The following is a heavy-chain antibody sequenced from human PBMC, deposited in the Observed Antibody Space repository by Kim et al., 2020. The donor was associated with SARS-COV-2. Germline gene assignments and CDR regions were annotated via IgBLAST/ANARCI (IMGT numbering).Heavy chain of an antibody. J-gene: IGHJ4*02. CDR1: GGSISSYY. V-gene: IGHV4-59*13. CDR3: ARDLRYSGSYLELYY. Sequence: SETLSLTCTVSGGSISSYYWSWIRQPPGKGLEWIGYIYYSGSTNYNPSLKSRVTISVDTSKNQFSLKLSSVTAADTAVYYCARDLRYSGSYLELYYWGQGTLVTVSS. D-gene: IGHD1-26*01. CDR2: IYYSGST.